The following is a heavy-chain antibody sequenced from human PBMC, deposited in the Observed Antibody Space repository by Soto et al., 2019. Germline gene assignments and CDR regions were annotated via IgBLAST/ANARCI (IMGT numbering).Heavy chain of an antibody. V-gene: IGHV1-3*04. CDR2: INTDNGYT. Sequence: ASVKFSCKSSGYTFTHYAMHWVRQAPGQGLEWLGWINTDNGYTAFSQKFQGRVSITMDTSASTAYVELSSLTSEDTGVYYCARQGDSRILRDTFDIWGQGTLVTVSS. J-gene: IGHJ3*02. CDR1: GYTFTHYA. CDR3: ARQGDSRILRDTFDI. D-gene: IGHD2-8*01.